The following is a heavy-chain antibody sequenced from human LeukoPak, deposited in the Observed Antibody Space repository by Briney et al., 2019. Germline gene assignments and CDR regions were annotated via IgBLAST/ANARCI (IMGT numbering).Heavy chain of an antibody. CDR3: AKLSSAVVVINPDY. V-gene: IGHV3-30*02. CDR1: GFSFSTYG. D-gene: IGHD3-22*01. Sequence: GGSLRLSCAASGFSFSTYGMHWVRQAPGKGLEWVAFIRYDGSNKYYADSVKGRFTISRDNSKNTLFLQMTSLRAEDTAVYYCAKLSSAVVVINPDYWGQGTLVTVSS. CDR2: IRYDGSNK. J-gene: IGHJ4*02.